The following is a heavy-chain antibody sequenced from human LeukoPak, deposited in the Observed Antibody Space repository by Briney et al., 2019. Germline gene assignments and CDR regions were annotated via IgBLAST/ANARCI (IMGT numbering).Heavy chain of an antibody. Sequence: ASVKVSCKASGYTLSDYDINWVRQAPGQGLEYMGWINPNSLIPGYARKFRGRVTLTMDTSIRTAYMELCGLTYDDTAIYYCARVKPVPTVSFDPWGQGTLVTVSS. CDR1: GYTLSDYD. D-gene: IGHD4-17*01. V-gene: IGHV1-8*01. CDR3: ARVKPVPTVSFDP. CDR2: INPNSLIP. J-gene: IGHJ5*02.